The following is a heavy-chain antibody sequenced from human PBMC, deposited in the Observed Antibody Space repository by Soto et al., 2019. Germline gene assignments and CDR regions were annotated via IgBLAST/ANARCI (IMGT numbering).Heavy chain of an antibody. D-gene: IGHD3-3*01. J-gene: IGHJ4*02. Sequence: EVQLVESGGGLVQPGGSLRLSCAASGFTFSSYEMNWVRQAPGKGLEWVSYISGSSSTIYYADSVRGRFTVSRDNAKNSLYLQMNSLRADDTAVYYCAGGSITIFGVVLYWGQGTLVTVSS. V-gene: IGHV3-48*03. CDR2: ISGSSSTI. CDR1: GFTFSSYE. CDR3: AGGSITIFGVVLY.